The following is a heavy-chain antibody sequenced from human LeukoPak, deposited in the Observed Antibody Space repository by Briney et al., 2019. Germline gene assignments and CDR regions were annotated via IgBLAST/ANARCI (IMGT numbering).Heavy chain of an antibody. CDR2: IYTSGST. CDR3: AIMITFGGVIVRDH. D-gene: IGHD3-16*02. V-gene: IGHV4-61*02. J-gene: IGHJ4*02. CDR1: GGSISSGTYY. Sequence: PSETLSLTCTVSGGSISSGTYYWSWIRQPARKGLEWIGRIYTSGSTNYNPSLKSRVTISVDTSKNQFSLKLSSVTAADTAVYYCAIMITFGGVIVRDHWGQGTLVTVSS.